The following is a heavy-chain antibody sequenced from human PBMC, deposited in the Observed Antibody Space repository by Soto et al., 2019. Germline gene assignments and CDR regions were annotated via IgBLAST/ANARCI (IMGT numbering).Heavy chain of an antibody. D-gene: IGHD6-6*01. CDR1: GGSISSYY. Sequence: QVQLQESGPGLVKPSETLSLTCTVSGGSISSYYWSWIRQPPGKGLEWIGYIYYSGRTNYNPTLKTRVPISVDTSKNQFAVELSSVTAADTAVYYCAKRITPDTLGGMWQLDEAHYYYYMGVWGEGTTVTVSS. CDR2: IYYSGRT. V-gene: IGHV4-59*08. CDR3: AKRITPDTLGGMWQLDEAHYYYYMGV. J-gene: IGHJ6*03.